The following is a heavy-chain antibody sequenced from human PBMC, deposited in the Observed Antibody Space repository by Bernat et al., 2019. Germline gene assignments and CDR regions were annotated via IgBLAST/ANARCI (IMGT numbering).Heavy chain of an antibody. V-gene: IGHV3-30*18. D-gene: IGHD3-3*01. CDR3: VKTTYYDFWSGYYSPASDYYYGMDV. CDR2: ISYDGSNK. CDR1: GFTFSSYG. J-gene: IGHJ6*02. Sequence: QVQLVESGGGVVQPGRSLRLSCAASGFTFSSYGMHWVRQAPGKGLEWVAVISYDGSNKYYADSVKGRFTISRDNSKNTLYLQMNSLRAEDTAVYYCVKTTYYDFWSGYYSPASDYYYGMDVWGQGTTVTVSS.